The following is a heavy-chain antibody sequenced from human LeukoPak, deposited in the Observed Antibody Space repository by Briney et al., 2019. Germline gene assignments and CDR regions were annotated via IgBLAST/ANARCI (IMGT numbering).Heavy chain of an antibody. CDR1: GGSLSSTDYY. Sequence: SETLSLTCTVSGGSLSSTDYYWGWIRQPPGKGLEWIVSIYYSGSTYYNPSLKSRVTISVDTSKNQFSLKLSSVTAADTAVYFCARHGASGSYLYYFDYWGQGTLVTVSS. D-gene: IGHD1-26*01. CDR3: ARHGASGSYLYYFDY. V-gene: IGHV4-39*01. CDR2: IYYSGST. J-gene: IGHJ4*02.